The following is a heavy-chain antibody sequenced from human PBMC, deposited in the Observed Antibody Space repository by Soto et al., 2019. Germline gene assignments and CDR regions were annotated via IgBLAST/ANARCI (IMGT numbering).Heavy chain of an antibody. CDR3: ASQTTPRELHSY. CDR1: GFTVSNKY. D-gene: IGHD1-7*01. J-gene: IGHJ1*01. Sequence: GGSLRLSCVASGFTVSNKYMSWVRQAPGKGLEWVSIIYSNDNRYYADSVKGRFTISRDNSKNTLYLYMNSLRADDTAVYYCASQTTPRELHSYCGHGTLVTVSS. V-gene: IGHV3-53*01. CDR2: IYSNDNR.